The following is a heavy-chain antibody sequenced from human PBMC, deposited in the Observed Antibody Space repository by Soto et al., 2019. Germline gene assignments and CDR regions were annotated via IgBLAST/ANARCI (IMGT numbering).Heavy chain of an antibody. V-gene: IGHV1-69*02. Sequence: QVQLVQSGAEVKKPGSSVKVSCKASGGTFSSYTISWVRQAPGQGLEWMGRIIPILGIANYAEKVQGRVTITEHKSTSTAYMELGSQRSEDTAVYYCARAVAGTHGMDVWGQRTTVTVSS. D-gene: IGHD6-19*01. CDR2: IIPILGIA. CDR1: GGTFSSYT. J-gene: IGHJ6*02. CDR3: ARAVAGTHGMDV.